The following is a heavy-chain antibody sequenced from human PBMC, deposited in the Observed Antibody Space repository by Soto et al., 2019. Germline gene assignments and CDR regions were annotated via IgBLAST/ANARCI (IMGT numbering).Heavy chain of an antibody. V-gene: IGHV3-30-3*01. CDR3: ASSYDFGSGFYYYGMDV. CDR1: GFTFSSYA. Sequence: PGGSLRLSCAASGFTFSSYAMHWVRQAPGKGLEWVAVISYDGSNKYYADSVKGRFTISRDNSKNTLYLQMNSLRAEDTAVYYCASSYDFGSGFYYYGMDVWGQGTTVTVSS. J-gene: IGHJ6*02. CDR2: ISYDGSNK. D-gene: IGHD3-3*01.